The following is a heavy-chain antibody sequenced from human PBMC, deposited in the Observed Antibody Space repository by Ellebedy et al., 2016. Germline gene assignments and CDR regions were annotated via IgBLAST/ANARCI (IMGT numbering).Heavy chain of an antibody. CDR3: ASSHYLRHGRFDTFDV. Sequence: GESLKISCEVSGLPVSTNYMSWVRQAPGEGLEWISVIYSGGKTFYAGSVRGRFAISRDTSTNALYLQMDGLRVEDTAVYYCASSHYLRHGRFDTFDVWGRGTLVTVSS. J-gene: IGHJ3*01. CDR1: GLPVSTNY. CDR2: IYSGGKT. D-gene: IGHD3-10*02. V-gene: IGHV3-66*01.